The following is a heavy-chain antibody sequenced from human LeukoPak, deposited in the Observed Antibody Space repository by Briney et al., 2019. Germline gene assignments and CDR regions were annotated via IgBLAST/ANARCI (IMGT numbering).Heavy chain of an antibody. CDR1: GFTFSDYY. CDR3: ARDDYGGNSPNWFDP. CDR2: ISSSGSAI. J-gene: IGHJ5*02. Sequence: GGSLRLSCAASGFTFSDYYMSWIRQAPGKGLEWVSYISSSGSAIYYADSVKGRFTISRDNAKNSLYLQMNSLRAEDTAVYYCARDDYGGNSPNWFDPWGQGTLVTVSS. V-gene: IGHV3-11*04. D-gene: IGHD4-23*01.